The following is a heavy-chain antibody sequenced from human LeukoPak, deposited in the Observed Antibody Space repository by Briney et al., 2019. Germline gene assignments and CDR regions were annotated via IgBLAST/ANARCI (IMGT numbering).Heavy chain of an antibody. D-gene: IGHD1-26*01. CDR3: AASSGSYLYYFDY. CDR2: IYYSGST. J-gene: IGHJ4*02. Sequence: SETLSLTCTASGGSISSYDWSWIRQPPGKGLEWIGYIYYSGSTNYNPSLKSRVTISVDTSKNQFSLKLSSVTAADTAVYYCAASSGSYLYYFDYWGQGTLVTVSS. V-gene: IGHV4-59*01. CDR1: GGSISSYD.